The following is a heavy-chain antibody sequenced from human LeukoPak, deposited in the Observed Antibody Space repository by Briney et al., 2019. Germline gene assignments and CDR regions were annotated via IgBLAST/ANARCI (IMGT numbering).Heavy chain of an antibody. D-gene: IGHD3-16*01. CDR3: AKFEFGF. Sequence: GGSLRLSCAASGFTVSSNYMSWVRQAPGKGLEWVSVIYSGGTTYYADSVKGRFTISRDNSKNTLYLQMNSLRDEDTAVYYCAKFEFGFWGQGTLVTVSS. J-gene: IGHJ4*02. CDR2: IYSGGTT. V-gene: IGHV3-53*01. CDR1: GFTVSSNY.